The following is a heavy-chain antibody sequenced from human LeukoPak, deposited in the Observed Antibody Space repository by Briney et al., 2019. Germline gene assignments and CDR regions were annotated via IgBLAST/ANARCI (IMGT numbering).Heavy chain of an antibody. J-gene: IGHJ4*02. D-gene: IGHD3-3*01. V-gene: IGHV4-34*01. CDR3: ARGQRLHYYDFWSGYDYFDY. CDR1: GGSISSYY. CDR2: INHSGST. Sequence: KPSETLSLTCTVSGGSISSYYWSWIRQPPGKGLEWIGEINHSGSTNYNPSLKSRVTISVDTSKNQFSLKLSSVTAADTAVYYCARGQRLHYYDFWSGYDYFDYWGQGTLVTVSS.